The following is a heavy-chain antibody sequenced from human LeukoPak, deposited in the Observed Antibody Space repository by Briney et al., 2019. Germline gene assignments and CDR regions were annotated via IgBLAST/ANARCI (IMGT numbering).Heavy chain of an antibody. V-gene: IGHV4-34*01. J-gene: IGHJ4*02. CDR1: GVYFCGYY. CDR2: IHYGGDT. D-gene: IGHD3-10*01. CDR3: AGAEIELQWFGESKPKWFDY. Sequence: WETLSLTWSVYGVYFCGYYWNWIRQPPGEGLEWIGEIHYGGDTNYNPSLKSRVTISVDTSKQQFSLKVRSVTAAETAVYYCAGAEIELQWFGESKPKWFDYWGQGTLVTVSS.